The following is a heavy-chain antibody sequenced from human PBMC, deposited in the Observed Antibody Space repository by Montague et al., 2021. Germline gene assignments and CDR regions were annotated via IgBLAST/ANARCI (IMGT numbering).Heavy chain of an antibody. CDR3: ARTVVVPAAMSRYYGMDV. J-gene: IGHJ6*02. V-gene: IGHV4-61*02. CDR1: GGSISSCSYY. CDR2: IYISGST. D-gene: IGHD2-2*01. Sequence: TLSLTCSVSGGSISSCSYYWSWIRQPAGKGLEWIVRIYISGSTNYNPSLKIRVTMQVDTSKNQFSLKLSSVTAADTAVYYCARTVVVPAAMSRYYGMDVWGQGTSVTVTS.